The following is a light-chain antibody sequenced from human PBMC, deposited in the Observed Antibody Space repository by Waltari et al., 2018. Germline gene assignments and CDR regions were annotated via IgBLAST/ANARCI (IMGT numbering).Light chain of an antibody. CDR2: VNSDGSH. CDR1: SGHSTYA. V-gene: IGLV4-69*01. Sequence: QVALTQLPSASASLGASVKLTFTLSSGHSTYAIAWPQPQPEKGPRYLMRVNSDGSHSKGEGIPDRFSGSSSGAERYLTISSLQSEDEADYYCQTWGTGIRVFGGGTKLTVL. J-gene: IGLJ3*02. CDR3: QTWGTGIRV.